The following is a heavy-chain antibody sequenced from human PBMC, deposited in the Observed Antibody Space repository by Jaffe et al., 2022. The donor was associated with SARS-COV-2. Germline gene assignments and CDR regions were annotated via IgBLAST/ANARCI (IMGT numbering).Heavy chain of an antibody. J-gene: IGHJ4*02. Sequence: QVQLQESGPGLVKPSQTLSLTCTVSGGSISSGSYYWSWIRQPAGKGLEWIGRIYTSGSTNYNPSLKSRVTISVDTSKNQFSLKLSSVTAADTAVYYCARETRVGTILGYDYWGQGTLVTVSS. CDR1: GGSISSGSYY. CDR2: IYTSGST. CDR3: ARETRVGTILGYDY. V-gene: IGHV4-61*02. D-gene: IGHD1-1*01.